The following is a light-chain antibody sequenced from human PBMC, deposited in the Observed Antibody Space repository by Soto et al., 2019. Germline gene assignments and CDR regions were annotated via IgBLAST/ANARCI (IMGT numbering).Light chain of an antibody. CDR1: SSDVGGYNY. CDR2: EVS. J-gene: IGLJ3*02. Sequence: QSALTQPASVSGSPGQSITISCTGTSSDVGGYNYVSWYQQHPGKAPKLMIYEVSNRPSGVSNRFSGSKSANTASLIISGLQAEDEVDYYCSSYTSSSTWVFGGGTKVTVL. CDR3: SSYTSSSTWV. V-gene: IGLV2-14*01.